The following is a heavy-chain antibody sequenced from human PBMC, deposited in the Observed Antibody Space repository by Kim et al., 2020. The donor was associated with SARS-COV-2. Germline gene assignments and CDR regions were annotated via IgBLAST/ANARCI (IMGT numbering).Heavy chain of an antibody. V-gene: IGHV1-46*01. CDR3: ARMGGFSSSPR. CDR2: IDPSGGST. Sequence: ASVKVSCKVSGYTFTSYYLHWVRQAPGQGPEWVGRIDPSGGSTSYAQKFQGRVTMTTDTSTSTVYMELSSLRSEDTAVYYCARMGGFSSSPRWGQGTLVTASS. D-gene: IGHD6-13*01. J-gene: IGHJ4*02. CDR1: GYTFTSYY.